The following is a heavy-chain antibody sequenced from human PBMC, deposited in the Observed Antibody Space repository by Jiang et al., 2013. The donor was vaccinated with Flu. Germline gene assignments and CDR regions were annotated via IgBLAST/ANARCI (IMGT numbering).Heavy chain of an antibody. CDR2: ISAYNGNT. CDR1: GYTFTSYG. Sequence: SGAEVKKPGASVKVSCKASGYTFTSYGISWVRQAPGQGLEWMGWISAYNGNTNYAQKLQGRVTMTTDTSTSTAYMELRSLRSDDTAVYYCARGREGYDYVWGSYRYYFDYVGQGTLVTVSS. V-gene: IGHV1-18*01. D-gene: IGHD3-16*02. CDR3: ARGREGYDYVWGSYRYYFDY. J-gene: IGHJ4*02.